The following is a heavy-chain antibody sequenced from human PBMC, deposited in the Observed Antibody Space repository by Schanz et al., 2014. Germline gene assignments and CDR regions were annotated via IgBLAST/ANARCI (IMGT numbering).Heavy chain of an antibody. CDR2: ISSSSSTR. J-gene: IGHJ4*02. CDR3: ARESSNDIVLVPGAVFDH. V-gene: IGHV3-48*01. Sequence: EVQLVESGGGLVQPGGSLRLSCTASGFTFSDYWMSWVRQAPGKGPEWVSYISSSSSTRYYADSVKGRFTISRDNAKNSLFLQMNSLRAEDTAVYYCARESSNDIVLVPGAVFDHWGQGTLVTVSS. CDR1: GFTFSDYW. D-gene: IGHD2-2*01.